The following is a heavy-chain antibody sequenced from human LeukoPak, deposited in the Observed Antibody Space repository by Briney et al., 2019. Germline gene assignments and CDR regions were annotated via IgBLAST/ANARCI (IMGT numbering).Heavy chain of an antibody. V-gene: IGHV3-30*02. Sequence: GGSLRLSCAASGFTFSSYGMHWVRQAPGKGLEWVAFIRYDGSNKYYADSVKARFTISRDNSKNTLYLQMNSLRAEDTAVYYCAKDLNRYQLLYYFDYWGQGTLVTVSS. CDR3: AKDLNRYQLLYYFDY. J-gene: IGHJ4*02. CDR1: GFTFSSYG. CDR2: IRYDGSNK. D-gene: IGHD2-2*01.